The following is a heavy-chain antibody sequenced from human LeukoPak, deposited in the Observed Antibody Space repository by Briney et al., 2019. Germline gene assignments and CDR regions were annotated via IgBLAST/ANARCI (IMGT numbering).Heavy chain of an antibody. CDR2: ISSSSSTI. Sequence: GGSLRLSCAASGFAISSNHMNWVRQAPGKGLEWVSYISSSSSTIYYADSVKGRFTISRDNAKNSLYLQMNSLSAEDTAVYYCARLDESEGDYWGQGTLLTVSS. V-gene: IGHV3-48*04. J-gene: IGHJ4*02. CDR1: GFAISSNH. CDR3: ARLDESEGDY.